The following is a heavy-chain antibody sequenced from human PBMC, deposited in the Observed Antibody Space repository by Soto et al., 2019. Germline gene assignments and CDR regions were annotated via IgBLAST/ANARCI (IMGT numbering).Heavy chain of an antibody. CDR1: GYTFTSYG. D-gene: IGHD3-10*01. Sequence: QVQLVQSGAEVKKPGASVKVSCKASGYTFTSYGISWVRQAPGQGLEWMGWISAYNGNTNYAQKPQGGVTMTTDTSTSTAYMELRSRRSDDTAVYYCEGVYRITMVRGERAEYWGQGTLVTVSS. J-gene: IGHJ4*02. V-gene: IGHV1-18*01. CDR2: ISAYNGNT. CDR3: EGVYRITMVRGERAEY.